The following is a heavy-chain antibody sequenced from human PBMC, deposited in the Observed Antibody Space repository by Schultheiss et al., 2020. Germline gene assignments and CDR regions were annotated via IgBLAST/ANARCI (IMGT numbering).Heavy chain of an antibody. J-gene: IGHJ6*02. D-gene: IGHD4-17*01. CDR2: ISYDGSNK. V-gene: IGHV3-30*03. CDR1: GFTFSSYG. Sequence: GGSLRLSCAASGFTFSSYGMHWVRQAPGKGLEWVAVISYDGSNKYYADSVKGRFTISRDNSKNTLYLQMNSLRSEDTAVYYCARATEGGDYLGYYYYGMDVWGQGTTVNGYS. CDR3: ARATEGGDYLGYYYYGMDV.